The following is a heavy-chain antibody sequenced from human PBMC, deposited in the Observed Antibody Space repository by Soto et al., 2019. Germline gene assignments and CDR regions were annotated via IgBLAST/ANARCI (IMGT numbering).Heavy chain of an antibody. CDR1: GFTVSSNY. V-gene: IGHV3-53*01. D-gene: IGHD3-3*01. J-gene: IGHJ5*02. CDR3: ARVKGLRFFFGGRFDP. Sequence: GGSLRLSCAASGFTVSSNYMSWVRQAPGKGLEWVSVIYSGGSTYYADSVKGRFTISRDNSKNTRYLQMNSLGAEDTAVYYCARVKGLRFFFGGRFDPWGQGTLVTVSS. CDR2: IYSGGST.